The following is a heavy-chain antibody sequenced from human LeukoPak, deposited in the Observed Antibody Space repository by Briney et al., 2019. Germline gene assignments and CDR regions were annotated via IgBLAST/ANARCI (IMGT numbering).Heavy chain of an antibody. CDR1: GFTFSTYS. Sequence: GGSLRLSCAASGFTFSTYSMNWVRQAPGKGLEWVSSITSSSDYIYYADSVKGRFTISRDNAKNSLYLQMNSLRAEDTAVYYCARELSLAVAGTPQDYWGQGTLVTVSS. D-gene: IGHD6-19*01. CDR2: ITSSSDYI. V-gene: IGHV3-21*01. J-gene: IGHJ4*02. CDR3: ARELSLAVAGTPQDY.